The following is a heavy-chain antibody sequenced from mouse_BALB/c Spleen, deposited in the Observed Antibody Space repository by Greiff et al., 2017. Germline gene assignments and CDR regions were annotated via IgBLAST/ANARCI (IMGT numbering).Heavy chain of an antibody. V-gene: IGHV1-18*01. CDR3: ARAVYGVFAY. D-gene: IGHD1-2*01. CDR1: GYTFTDYN. J-gene: IGHJ3*01. CDR2: INPYYGGT. Sequence: EVQLQQSGAELVKPGASVKISCKASGYTFTDYNMNWVKQSHGKSLEWIGDINPYYGGTSYNQKFKGKATLTVDKSSSTAYMELRSLTSEDTAVYYWARAVYGVFAYWGQGTLVTVSA.